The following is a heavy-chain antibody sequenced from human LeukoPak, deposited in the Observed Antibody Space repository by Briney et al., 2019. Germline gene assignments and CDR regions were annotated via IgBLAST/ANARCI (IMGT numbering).Heavy chain of an antibody. V-gene: IGHV4-34*01. D-gene: IGHD4-11*01. CDR3: ARAPDYQTFDY. J-gene: IGHJ4*02. CDR2: INHSGST. Sequence: PSETLSLTCAVYGGSFSGYYWSWIRQPPGKGLEWIGEINHSGSTNYNPSLKSRVTISVDTSKNQFSLKLSSVTAADTAAYYCARAPDYQTFDYWGQGTLVTVSS. CDR1: GGSFSGYY.